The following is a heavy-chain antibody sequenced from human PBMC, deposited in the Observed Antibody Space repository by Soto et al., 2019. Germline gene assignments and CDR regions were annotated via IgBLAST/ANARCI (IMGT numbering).Heavy chain of an antibody. CDR1: GYTLTELS. J-gene: IGHJ5*02. CDR3: ATIQQLVSWTSNWFDP. CDR2: FDPEDGEA. Sequence: GASVKVSCKVSGYTLTELSMHWVRQAPGKGLEWMGGFDPEDGEAIYAQKFQGRVTMTEDTSTDTAYMELSSLRSEDTAVYYCATIQQLVSWTSNWFDPWAREPLSPSP. V-gene: IGHV1-24*01. D-gene: IGHD6-13*01.